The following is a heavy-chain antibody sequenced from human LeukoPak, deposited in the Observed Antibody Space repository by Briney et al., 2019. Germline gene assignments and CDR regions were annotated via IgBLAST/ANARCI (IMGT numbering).Heavy chain of an antibody. CDR2: IYYSGST. D-gene: IGHD4-17*01. V-gene: IGHV4-59*01. J-gene: IGHJ6*02. CDR1: GGSISGYY. CDR3: ARDTGHDYGDYIYYYYGMDV. Sequence: PSETLSLTCTVSGGSISGYYWSWIRQPPGKGLEWIGYIYYSGSTNYNPSLKSRVTISVDTSKNQFSLKLSSVTAADTAVYYCARDTGHDYGDYIYYYYGMDVWGQGTTVTVSS.